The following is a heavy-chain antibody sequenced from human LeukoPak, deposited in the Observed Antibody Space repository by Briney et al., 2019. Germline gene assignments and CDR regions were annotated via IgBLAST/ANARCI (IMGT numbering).Heavy chain of an antibody. Sequence: SSETLSLTCTVSGGSISSYYWTWIRQPPGKGLKWIGYIFYRGSTNYNPSLKSRVTISVDTSKNQFSLKLNSVTAADTAVYYCARRGADDYGDYGFDFWGQGTLVTVSS. CDR2: IFYRGST. J-gene: IGHJ4*02. CDR1: GGSISSYY. V-gene: IGHV4-59*08. D-gene: IGHD4-17*01. CDR3: ARRGADDYGDYGFDF.